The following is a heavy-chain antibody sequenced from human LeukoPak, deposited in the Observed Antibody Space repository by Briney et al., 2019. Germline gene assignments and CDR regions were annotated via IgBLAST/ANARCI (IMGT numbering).Heavy chain of an antibody. CDR2: ISGDNGST. CDR1: GYTFTSEG. Sequence: GAPVKVSCNASGYTFTSEGIRGVRQAPGQGLEWMGWISGDNGSTNYAQKLQGRVTMTTDTSTSTAYMELRSLRSDDSAIYYCAREDTRRGSRGYFDYWGQGTLVTVSS. CDR3: AREDTRRGSRGYFDY. J-gene: IGHJ4*02. D-gene: IGHD2-2*01. V-gene: IGHV1-18*01.